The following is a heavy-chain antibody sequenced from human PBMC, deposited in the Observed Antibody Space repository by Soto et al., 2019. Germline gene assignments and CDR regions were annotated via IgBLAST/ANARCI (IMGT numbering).Heavy chain of an antibody. Sequence: QVQLQESGPGLVQPSETLSLSCTVSGGSINSYYWSWLRQPPGKGLEWIGYISYSGSTNYNPSLRSRVTISVDTSRNQFSLKLSSVTAADTAVYYCARTYSGYYFDYWGQGTLVTVSS. CDR3: ARTYSGYYFDY. V-gene: IGHV4-59*08. CDR1: GGSINSYY. CDR2: ISYSGST. D-gene: IGHD5-12*01. J-gene: IGHJ4*02.